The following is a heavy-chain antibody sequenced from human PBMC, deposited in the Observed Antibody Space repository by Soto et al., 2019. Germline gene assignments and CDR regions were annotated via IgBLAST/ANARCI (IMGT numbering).Heavy chain of an antibody. CDR2: INHSGST. J-gene: IGHJ6*02. Sequence: KTSETLSLTCAVYGGSFSGYYWSWIRQPPGKGLEWIGEINHSGSTNYNPSLKSRVTISVDTSKNQFSLKLSSVTAADTAVYYCASAHEADYYYYGMDVCGQGTTVTVSS. CDR3: ASAHEADYYYYGMDV. V-gene: IGHV4-34*01. CDR1: GGSFSGYY.